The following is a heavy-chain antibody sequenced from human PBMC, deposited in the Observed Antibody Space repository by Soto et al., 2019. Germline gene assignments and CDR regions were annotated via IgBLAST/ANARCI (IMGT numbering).Heavy chain of an antibody. CDR2: IKPNSGGT. CDR3: ARQRVQTAVAGFDY. D-gene: IGHD6-19*01. CDR1: GYTFTGYY. J-gene: IGHJ4*02. Sequence: ASVKVSCKASGYTFTGYYLHWVRQAPGQGLEWMGWIKPNSGGTNYAQKFHGRVTMTRDTCISTAYMELSRLRADDTAVYYCARQRVQTAVAGFDYWRLGTLVTVSS. V-gene: IGHV1-2*02.